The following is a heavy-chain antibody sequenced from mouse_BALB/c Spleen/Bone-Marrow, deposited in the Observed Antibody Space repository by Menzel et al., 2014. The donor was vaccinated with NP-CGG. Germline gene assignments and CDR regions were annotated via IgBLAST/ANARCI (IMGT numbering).Heavy chain of an antibody. V-gene: IGHV5-6-5*01. CDR2: IYASGST. J-gene: IGHJ2*01. CDR3: ARYGISVDLDF. D-gene: IGHD2-1*01. Sequence: EESGGRLVTPGTPLTLTFTVSGIDLSTNAMSWVRQAPGKGLEYIGIIYASGSTDYASWAKGRFTISKTSSTTVDLKMTSLTTEDTATYFCARYGISVDLDFWGQGTLVTVSS. CDR1: GIDLSTNA.